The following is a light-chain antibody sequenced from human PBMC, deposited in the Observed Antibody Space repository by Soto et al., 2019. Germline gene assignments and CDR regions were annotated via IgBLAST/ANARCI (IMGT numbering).Light chain of an antibody. CDR2: DAS. CDR3: QQTYSSPVT. CDR1: RDIRDF. V-gene: IGKV1-39*01. J-gene: IGKJ1*01. Sequence: EIQMTQSPSSLSVSVGDRVTITCQASRDIRDFLNWYQQKPGKAPKLLIFDASNLEEGVPPRFSGSGSGTDFTLTISTLQPEDFATYYCQQTYSSPVTFGQGTKVDIK.